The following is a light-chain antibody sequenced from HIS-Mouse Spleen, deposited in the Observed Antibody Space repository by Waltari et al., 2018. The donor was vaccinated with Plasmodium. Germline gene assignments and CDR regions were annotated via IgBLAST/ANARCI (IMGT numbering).Light chain of an antibody. Sequence: DRVRPKSPASLAVSAGERATFPCRASQSVSSNLAWYQQKPGQAPRLLIYGASTRATGIPARFSGSGSGTEFTLTISSMQSEDFAVYYCQQYNNWPPMYTFGQGTKLEIK. CDR2: GAS. V-gene: IGKV3-15*01. J-gene: IGKJ2*01. CDR3: QQYNNWPPMYT. CDR1: QSVSSN.